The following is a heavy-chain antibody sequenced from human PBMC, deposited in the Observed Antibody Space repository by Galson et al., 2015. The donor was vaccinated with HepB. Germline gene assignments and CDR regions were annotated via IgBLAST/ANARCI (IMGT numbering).Heavy chain of an antibody. CDR1: GFTFSSYS. V-gene: IGHV3-21*01. D-gene: IGHD2-2*01. CDR3: ARVVVPAPIHYMDV. J-gene: IGHJ6*03. CDR2: ISSSSSYI. Sequence: SLRLSCAASGFTFSSYSMNWVRQAPGKGLEWVSSISSSSSYIYYADSVKGRFTISRDNAKNSLYLQMNSLRAEDTAVYYCARVVVPAPIHYMDVWGKGTTVTVSS.